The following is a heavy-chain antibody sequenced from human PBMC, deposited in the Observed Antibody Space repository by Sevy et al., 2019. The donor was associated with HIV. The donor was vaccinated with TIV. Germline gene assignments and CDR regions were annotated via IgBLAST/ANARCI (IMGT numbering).Heavy chain of an antibody. J-gene: IGHJ5*02. CDR1: GGSISSSRHY. CDR3: ARHPLGNWFDL. V-gene: IGHV4-39*01. D-gene: IGHD3-16*01. CDR2: RFYSGGA. Sequence: SETLSLTCNVSGGSISSSRHYWGWIRQSPGNSLEWIGSRFYSGGAYYNPSLQSRVTMSVDTSKNQFSLNVNSVTAADTAVYYCARHPLGNWFDLWGQGILVTVSS.